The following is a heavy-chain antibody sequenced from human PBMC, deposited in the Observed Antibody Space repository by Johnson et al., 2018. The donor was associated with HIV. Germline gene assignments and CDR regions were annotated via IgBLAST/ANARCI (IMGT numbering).Heavy chain of an antibody. CDR1: GFAFGSYW. J-gene: IGHJ3*02. V-gene: IGHV3-30*02. CDR3: AKGVQQQLVGGAFDI. Sequence: VQLVESGGGLVQPGGSLRLSCAASGFAFGSYWMHWVRQAPGKGLEWVANIWYDGSNKYYADSVKGRFTISRDNSKNSLYLQMNSLRAEDTALYYCAKGVQQQLVGGAFDIWGQGTMVTVSS. CDR2: IWYDGSNK. D-gene: IGHD6-13*01.